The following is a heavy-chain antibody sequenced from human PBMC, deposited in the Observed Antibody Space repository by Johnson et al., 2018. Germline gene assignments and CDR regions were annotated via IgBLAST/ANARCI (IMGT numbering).Heavy chain of an antibody. Sequence: VQLVESGGGLVQPGGSLRLSCAASGFTFSSYWMHWVRQAPGKGLEWVSGISWNSGSIGYADSVKGRFTISRDNAKNSLYLQMNSLRAEDTALYYCAKSFRLRHRPITMVRGVISRIDDAFDIWGQGTMVTVSS. CDR1: GFTFSSYW. V-gene: IGHV3-9*01. CDR2: ISWNSGSI. CDR3: AKSFRLRHRPITMVRGVISRIDDAFDI. J-gene: IGHJ3*02. D-gene: IGHD3-10*01.